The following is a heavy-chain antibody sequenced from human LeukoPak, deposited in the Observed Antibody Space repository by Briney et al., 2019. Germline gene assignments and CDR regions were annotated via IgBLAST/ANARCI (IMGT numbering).Heavy chain of an antibody. D-gene: IGHD1-26*01. CDR1: GYTFTGYY. CDR2: INPNSGGT. Sequence: ASVKVSCKASGYTFTGYYMHWVRQAPGQGPEWMGWINPNSGGTNYAQKFQGWVTMTRDTSISTAYMELSRLRSDDTAVYYCARGRRVRSYTAGDDYWGQGTLVTVSS. V-gene: IGHV1-2*04. J-gene: IGHJ4*02. CDR3: ARGRRVRSYTAGDDY.